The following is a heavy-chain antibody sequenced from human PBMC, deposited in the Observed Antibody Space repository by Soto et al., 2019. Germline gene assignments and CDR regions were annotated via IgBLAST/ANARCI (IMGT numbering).Heavy chain of an antibody. CDR2: ISYSGST. J-gene: IGHJ6*02. Sequence: XEILCLTCSVSGGSISSSFWSWIRQPPGKELEWIGYISYSGSTTYNPSLKSRITLSVDTSKNQFSLRVASVTAADTAVYYCARGHRAMEYYYYYGMDVWGQGTTVTVS. CDR3: ARGHRAMEYYYYYGMDV. V-gene: IGHV4-59*01. CDR1: GGSISSSF. D-gene: IGHD5-18*01.